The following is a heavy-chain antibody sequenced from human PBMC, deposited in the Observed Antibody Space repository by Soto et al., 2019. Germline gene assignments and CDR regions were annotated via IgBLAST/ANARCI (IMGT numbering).Heavy chain of an antibody. D-gene: IGHD2-2*01. Sequence: QVQLVQSGAEVKKPGSSVKVSCEASGGTFGSYAISWLRQSPGQGLEWMGGFIPFFGTANYAQKFQGRLTITADTSTGTAYMELSSLKSEDTAMSYCARYCSSPTCRNYNYFGMEVWGQGTTVTVSS. CDR1: GGTFGSYA. CDR2: FIPFFGTA. J-gene: IGHJ6*02. CDR3: ARYCSSPTCRNYNYFGMEV. V-gene: IGHV1-69*06.